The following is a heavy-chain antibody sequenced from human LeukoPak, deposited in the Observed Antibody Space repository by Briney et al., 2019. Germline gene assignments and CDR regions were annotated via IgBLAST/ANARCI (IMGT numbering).Heavy chain of an antibody. V-gene: IGHV3-30-3*01. Sequence: GGSLRLSCAASGFTFSSYAMHWVRQAPGKGLEWVAVISYDGSNKYYADSVKGRFTISRDNSKNTLFLQMNSLSTEDTAVYHCARGSSSSWELFDYWRQGTLVTVSS. D-gene: IGHD6-13*01. J-gene: IGHJ4*02. CDR2: ISYDGSNK. CDR1: GFTFSSYA. CDR3: ARGSSSSWELFDY.